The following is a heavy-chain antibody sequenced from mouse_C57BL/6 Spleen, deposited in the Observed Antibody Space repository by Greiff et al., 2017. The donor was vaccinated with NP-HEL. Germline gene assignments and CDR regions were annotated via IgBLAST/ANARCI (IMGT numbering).Heavy chain of an antibody. D-gene: IGHD3-3*01. J-gene: IGHJ2*01. CDR3: ARLGGRRFYFDY. CDR1: GYTFTDYY. CDR2: INPNNGGT. Sequence: VQLQQSGPELVKPGASVKISCKASGYTFTDYYMNWVKQSHGKSLEWIGDINPNNGGTSYNQKFKGKATLTVDKSSSTAYMELRSLTSEDSAVYYCARLGGRRFYFDYWGQGTTLTVSS. V-gene: IGHV1-26*01.